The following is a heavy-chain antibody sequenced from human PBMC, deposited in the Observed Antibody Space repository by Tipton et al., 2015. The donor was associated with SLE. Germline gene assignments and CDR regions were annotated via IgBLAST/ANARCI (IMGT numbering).Heavy chain of an antibody. Sequence: TLSLTCTVSGGSISSHYWSWIRQPPGKGLEWIGNIYYSGSTNYNPSLKSRVTISVDTPKNQFSLKLRSVTAADTAVYYCARERIAAAATGWFDPWGQGTLVTVSS. CDR3: ARERIAAAATGWFDP. D-gene: IGHD6-13*01. CDR2: IYYSGST. CDR1: GGSISSHY. J-gene: IGHJ5*02. V-gene: IGHV4-59*11.